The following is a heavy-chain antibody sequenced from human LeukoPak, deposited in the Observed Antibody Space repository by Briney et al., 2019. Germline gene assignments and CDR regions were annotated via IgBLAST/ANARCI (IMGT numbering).Heavy chain of an antibody. J-gene: IGHJ4*02. D-gene: IGHD6-6*01. Sequence: ASVKVSCKTSGYTFSNNDINCVRQPPGQGLEWMGWMNPNSGATGYAQKFQGRVTMTRDTSISTAYMELSSLRSEDTAVYYCAREGRSSSLDYWGQGTLVTVSS. CDR1: GYTFSNND. CDR3: AREGRSSSLDY. V-gene: IGHV1-8*01. CDR2: MNPNSGAT.